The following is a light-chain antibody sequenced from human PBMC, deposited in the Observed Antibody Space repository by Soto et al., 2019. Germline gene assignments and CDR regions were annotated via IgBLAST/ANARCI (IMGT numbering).Light chain of an antibody. CDR1: QSVSSNY. Sequence: EIVLTQSPGILSLSPGESATLSCRASQSVSSNYLAWYQQKPGQAPRLLIYGASSRATGIPDRFSGSGSGTDFTLTISRLEPEDSAVYYCQQYGSTFGQGTRLEIK. J-gene: IGKJ5*01. CDR3: QQYGST. V-gene: IGKV3-20*01. CDR2: GAS.